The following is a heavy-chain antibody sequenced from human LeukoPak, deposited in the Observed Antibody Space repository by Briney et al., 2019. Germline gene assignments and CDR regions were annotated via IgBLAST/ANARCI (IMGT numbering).Heavy chain of an antibody. Sequence: GGSLRLSCAASGFTFSSYGRHGSGRVQARGLGWVAVISYDGSNKYYADSVKGRFTISRDNSKNTLYLQMNSLRAEDTAVYYCARIAAAGTGDYWGQGTLVTVSS. CDR1: GFTFSSYG. J-gene: IGHJ4*02. D-gene: IGHD6-13*01. V-gene: IGHV3-30*19. CDR3: ARIAAAGTGDY. CDR2: ISYDGSNK.